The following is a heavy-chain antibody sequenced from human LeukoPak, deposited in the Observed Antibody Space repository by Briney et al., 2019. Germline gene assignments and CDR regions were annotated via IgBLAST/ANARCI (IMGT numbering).Heavy chain of an antibody. D-gene: IGHD6-13*01. CDR1: GYSLTSFW. V-gene: IGHV5-51*01. J-gene: IGHJ3*01. CDR3: ARIYPHYRSSWRDASDL. CDR2: IYPGDSDT. Sequence: GESLKISCKGSGYSLTSFWICGVRQMPGEGLEWMGIIYPGDSDTRYSPSFKGQVTISADKSISTAYLQWSSLKAPDTAPYYCARIYPHYRSSWRDASDLWAQRPMVTVSS.